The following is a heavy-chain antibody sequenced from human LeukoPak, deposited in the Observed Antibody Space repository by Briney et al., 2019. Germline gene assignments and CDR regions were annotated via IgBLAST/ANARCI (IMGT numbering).Heavy chain of an antibody. V-gene: IGHV1-8*01. CDR3: ARRRVVPAAKVPTRNWFDP. Sequence: AASVKVSCKASGYTFTSYDINWVRQATGQGLEWMGWMNPNSGNTGYAQKFQGRVTMTRNTSISTAYMELSSLRSEDTAVYYCARRRVVPAAKVPTRNWFDPWGQGTLFTVSS. CDR1: GYTFTSYD. J-gene: IGHJ5*02. D-gene: IGHD2-2*01. CDR2: MNPNSGNT.